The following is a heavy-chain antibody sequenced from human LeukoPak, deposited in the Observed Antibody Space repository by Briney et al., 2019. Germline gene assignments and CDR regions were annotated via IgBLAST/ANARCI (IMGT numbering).Heavy chain of an antibody. CDR1: GFTFSNYA. CDR2: ISHDGSIK. CDR3: ARVPKNYYDSSGSY. D-gene: IGHD3-22*01. Sequence: SLRLSCAASGFTFSNYAMHWVRQAPGKGLEWVAVISHDGSIKYYADSVKGRFTISRDNSKNTLYLQMNSLRAEDTAVYYCARVPKNYYDSSGSYWGQGTLVTVSS. J-gene: IGHJ4*02. V-gene: IGHV3-30-3*01.